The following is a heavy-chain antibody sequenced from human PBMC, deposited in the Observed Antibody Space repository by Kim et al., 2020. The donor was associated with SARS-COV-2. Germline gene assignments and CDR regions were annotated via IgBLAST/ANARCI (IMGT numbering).Heavy chain of an antibody. Sequence: SETLSLTCTVSGGSISSYYWSWIRQPPGKGLEWIGYIYYSGSTNYNPSLKRRVTISVDTSKNQFSLKLSSVTAADTAVYYCSGGWLSLTYSYYYSMDVWGQETTRTLSS. J-gene: IGHJ6*02. CDR1: GGSISSYY. CDR3: SGGWLSLTYSYYYSMDV. D-gene: IGHD6-19*01. CDR2: IYYSGST. V-gene: IGHV4-59*13.